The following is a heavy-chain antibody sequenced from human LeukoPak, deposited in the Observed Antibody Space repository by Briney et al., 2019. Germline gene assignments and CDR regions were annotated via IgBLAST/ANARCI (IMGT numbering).Heavy chain of an antibody. D-gene: IGHD3-10*01. CDR1: GFTFSSYS. V-gene: IGHV3-48*04. J-gene: IGHJ4*02. Sequence: PGGSLRLSCAASGFTFSSYSMNWVRQAPGKGLEWVSYISSSSSTIYYADSVKGRFTISRDNAKNSLYLQMNSLRAEDTALYYCAKDGPAITMVRGVMGDYFDYWGQGTLVTVSS. CDR3: AKDGPAITMVRGVMGDYFDY. CDR2: ISSSSSTI.